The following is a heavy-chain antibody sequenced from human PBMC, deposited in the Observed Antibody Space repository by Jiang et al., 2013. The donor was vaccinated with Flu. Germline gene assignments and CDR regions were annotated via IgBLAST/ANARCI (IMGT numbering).Heavy chain of an antibody. CDR3: ARVYPVAGTEDNWFDP. Sequence: SQTLSLTCAISGDSVSSNSAAWNWIRQSPSRGLEWLGRTYYRSKWYNDYAVSVKSRITINPDTSKNQFSLQLNSVTPEDTAVYYCARVYPVAGTEDNWFDPWGQGTLVTVSS. J-gene: IGHJ5*02. CDR1: GDSVSSNSAA. CDR2: TYYRSKWYN. D-gene: IGHD6-19*01. V-gene: IGHV6-1*01.